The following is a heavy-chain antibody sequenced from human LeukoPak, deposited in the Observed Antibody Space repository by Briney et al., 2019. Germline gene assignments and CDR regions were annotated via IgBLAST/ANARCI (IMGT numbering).Heavy chain of an antibody. CDR1: GGSFSGYY. J-gene: IGHJ6*03. D-gene: IGHD6-19*01. V-gene: IGHV4-34*01. Sequence: PSETLSLTCAVYGGSFSGYYWSWIRQPPGKGLEWIGEINHSGSTNYNPSLKSRVTISVDTSKNQFSLKLSSVTAADTAVYYCARLVAGSYYYYYMDVWGKGTTVTISS. CDR3: ARLVAGSYYYYYMDV. CDR2: INHSGST.